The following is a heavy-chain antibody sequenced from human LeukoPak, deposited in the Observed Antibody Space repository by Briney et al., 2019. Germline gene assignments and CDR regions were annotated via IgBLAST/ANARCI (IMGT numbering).Heavy chain of an antibody. Sequence: SETLSLTCSVSGDSIRGAVYYWSWIREHPGRGVEWIGYRDYSGGTYYNPSLKSPVTISVDTSKNQFSLELRSVTAADTAVYFCARDCYYGSGKFDPCRQGTLVTVSS. CDR2: RDYSGGT. D-gene: IGHD3-10*01. CDR1: GDSIRGAVYY. CDR3: ARDCYYGSGKFDP. V-gene: IGHV4-31*01. J-gene: IGHJ5*02.